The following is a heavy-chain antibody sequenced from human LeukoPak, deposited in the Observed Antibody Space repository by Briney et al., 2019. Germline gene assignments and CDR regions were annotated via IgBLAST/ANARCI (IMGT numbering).Heavy chain of an antibody. CDR3: ARDTYCSGGSCYYRWFDP. Sequence: SETLSLTCTVSGGSISSYYWSWIRQPAGKGLEWIGRICTSGSTNYNPSLKSRVTMSVDTSKNQFSLKLSSVTAADTAVYYCARDTYCSGGSCYYRWFDPWGQGTLVTVSS. J-gene: IGHJ5*02. CDR1: GGSISSYY. CDR2: ICTSGST. V-gene: IGHV4-4*07. D-gene: IGHD2-15*01.